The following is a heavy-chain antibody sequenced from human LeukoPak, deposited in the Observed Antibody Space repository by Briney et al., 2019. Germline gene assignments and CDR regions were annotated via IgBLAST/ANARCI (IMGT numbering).Heavy chain of an antibody. CDR2: IYPGDSDT. CDR3: ARAYESYYDFRSGYSYFDY. CDR1: GYSFTSYW. V-gene: IGHV5-51*01. Sequence: GGSLKISCKGSGYSFTSYWIGWVRQMPGKGLEWMGIIYPGDSDTRYSPSFQGQVTISADKSVSTAYLQWSSLKASDTAMYYCARAYESYYDFRSGYSYFDYWGQGTLVTVSS. J-gene: IGHJ4*02. D-gene: IGHD3-3*01.